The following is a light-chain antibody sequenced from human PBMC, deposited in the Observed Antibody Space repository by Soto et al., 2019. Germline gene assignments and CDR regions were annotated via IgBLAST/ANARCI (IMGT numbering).Light chain of an antibody. V-gene: IGLV2-14*03. CDR2: EVS. CDR1: SSDVGGYNY. J-gene: IGLJ2*01. Sequence: QSALTQPASVSGSPGQSITISCTGTSSDVGGYNYVSWYQQHPGKAPKLMIYEVSNRPAGVSNRFSGSKSGNTASLTISGLPAEDEADYYCSSYTSISTVVFGGGTKLTVL. CDR3: SSYTSISTVV.